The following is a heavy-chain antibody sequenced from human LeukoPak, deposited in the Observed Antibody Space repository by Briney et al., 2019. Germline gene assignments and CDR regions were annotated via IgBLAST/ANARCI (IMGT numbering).Heavy chain of an antibody. CDR3: ASYDSSGYYSRLFDY. D-gene: IGHD3-22*01. CDR1: GGTFSGYY. J-gene: IGHJ4*02. CDR2: INHSGST. Sequence: SETLCLTCAVYGGTFSGYYWSWIRQPPGKGLEWIWEINHSGSTNYNPSLKSRVTISVDTSKKPFSLKLSSVTAADTAVYYCASYDSSGYYSRLFDYWGQGTLVTVSS. V-gene: IGHV4-34*01.